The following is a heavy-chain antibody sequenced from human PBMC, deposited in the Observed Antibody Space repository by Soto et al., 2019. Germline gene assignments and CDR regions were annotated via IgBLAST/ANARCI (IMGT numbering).Heavy chain of an antibody. D-gene: IGHD4-17*01. CDR1: GDSVSGNSAA. Sequence: SQTLSLTCAISGDSVSGNSAAWNWIRQSPSRGLEWLGRTYYRSKWYNDYAVSVKSRITVTPDTSKNQFSLHLNSVTPEDTAVYYCAKAGDYDDHSFDRWGQGTLVTVSS. V-gene: IGHV6-1*01. CDR3: AKAGDYDDHSFDR. CDR2: TYYRSKWYN. J-gene: IGHJ4*02.